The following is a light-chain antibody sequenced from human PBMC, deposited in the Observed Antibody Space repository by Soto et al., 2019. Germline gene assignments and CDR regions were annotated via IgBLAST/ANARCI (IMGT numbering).Light chain of an antibody. Sequence: EIVMTQSPGTLSVSPGERVTVSCRASQYVHTSLAWYQQKSGQAPRLLIYGASIRAPGVTVRFSGSGSGTEFTHTIASLQSEDSAVYSCQQYNQWPPTWTFGQGTKVEI. J-gene: IGKJ1*01. CDR2: GAS. CDR1: QYVHTS. V-gene: IGKV3-15*01. CDR3: QQYNQWPPTWT.